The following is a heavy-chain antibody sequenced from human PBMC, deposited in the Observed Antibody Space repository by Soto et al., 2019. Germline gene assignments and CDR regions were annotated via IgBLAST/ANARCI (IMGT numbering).Heavy chain of an antibody. D-gene: IGHD1-26*01. J-gene: IGHJ6*02. V-gene: IGHV4-39*01. Sequence: PSETLSLTCTVSGGSISSSSYYWGWIRQPPGKGLEWIGSIYYSGSTYYNPSLKSRVTISVDTSKNQFSLKLSSVTAADTAVYYCARLRPGIVGATSYYYGMDVWGQGTKVTVSS. CDR2: IYYSGST. CDR1: GGSISSSSYY. CDR3: ARLRPGIVGATSYYYGMDV.